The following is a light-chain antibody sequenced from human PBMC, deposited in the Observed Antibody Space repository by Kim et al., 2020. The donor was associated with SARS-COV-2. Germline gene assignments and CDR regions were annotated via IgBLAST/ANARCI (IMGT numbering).Light chain of an antibody. CDR3: LLSYSGARV. Sequence: AVVTQEPSLTVSPGGTVTLTCGSSTGAVTSGHYAYWLQQKPGQAPTTLISDTTNKHSWTPARFSGSLLGGKAALTLSGAQPEDEAEYYCLLSYSGARVLGGGTKRSVL. J-gene: IGLJ3*02. CDR1: TGAVTSGHY. CDR2: DTT. V-gene: IGLV7-46*01.